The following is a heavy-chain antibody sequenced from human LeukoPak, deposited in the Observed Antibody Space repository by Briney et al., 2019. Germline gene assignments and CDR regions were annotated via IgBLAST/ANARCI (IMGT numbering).Heavy chain of an antibody. CDR3: ARDFLGSPYYFDY. CDR2: INAGNGNT. D-gene: IGHD7-27*01. V-gene: IGHV1-3*01. Sequence: ASVKVSCKASGYTFTSYAMHWVRQAPGQRLEWMGWINAGNGNTKYSQKFQGRVTITRDTSASTAYMELSSLRSEDTAVYYCARDFLGSPYYFDYWGQGTLVTVSS. CDR1: GYTFTSYA. J-gene: IGHJ4*02.